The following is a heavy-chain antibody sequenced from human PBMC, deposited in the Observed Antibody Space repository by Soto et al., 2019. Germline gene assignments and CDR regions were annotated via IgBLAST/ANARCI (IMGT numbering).Heavy chain of an antibody. V-gene: IGHV4-59*01. CDR3: ARQYTSANFFDY. Sequence: ETLSLTCTVSGGSMSSFYWSWIRQPPGKGLEWIGYMDYSGSTSYNPSLKSRVTISVDTSKRQFYLKLSSVTAADTAVYYCARQYTSANFFDYWGQGTLVTVSS. CDR1: GGSMSSFY. CDR2: MDYSGST. J-gene: IGHJ4*02. D-gene: IGHD2-2*01.